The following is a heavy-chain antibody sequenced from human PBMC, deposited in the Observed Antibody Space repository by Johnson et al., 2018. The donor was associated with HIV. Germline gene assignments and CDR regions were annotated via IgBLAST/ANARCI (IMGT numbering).Heavy chain of an antibody. CDR2: IKSKTDGGTT. CDR1: GFTFGDYA. J-gene: IGHJ3*02. Sequence: VQLVESGGGLVKPGGSLRLSCTASGFTFGDYAVSWVRQAPGKGLEWVGRIKSKTDGGTTDYAAPVQGRVTISRDDSKNTLYLQMNSLKTEDTAVYYCNTEITMIVVVITTYAFDIWGQGTMVTVSS. V-gene: IGHV3-15*01. D-gene: IGHD3-22*01. CDR3: NTEITMIVVVITTYAFDI.